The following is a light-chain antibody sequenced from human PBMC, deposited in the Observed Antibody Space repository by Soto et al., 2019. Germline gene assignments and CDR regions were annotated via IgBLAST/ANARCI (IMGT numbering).Light chain of an antibody. J-gene: IGLJ1*01. V-gene: IGLV2-11*01. CDR1: SSDVGGYNY. Sequence: QSVLTQPRSVSGSPGQSVTISCTGTSSDVGGYNYVSWYQQHPGKAPKLMIYDVSKRPSGVPDRFSGSKSGNTASLTISGLQAEDEADYYCCSYAGSYFGVFGTGTKVTVL. CDR2: DVS. CDR3: CSYAGSYFGV.